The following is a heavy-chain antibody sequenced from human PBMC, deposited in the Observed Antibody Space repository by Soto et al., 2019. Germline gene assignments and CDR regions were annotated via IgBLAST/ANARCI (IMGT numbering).Heavy chain of an antibody. D-gene: IGHD3-10*01. Sequence: GESLKISCNGSGHEFNSYWISWVRQVPGEGLKWMGRIDPTDSYTDYNPSFQGHVTISTDKSIATVYLQWSNLEASDSGIYYCARPLYGAARTFDYWGQGTLVTVSS. J-gene: IGHJ4*02. CDR2: IDPTDSYT. CDR3: ARPLYGAARTFDY. V-gene: IGHV5-10-1*01. CDR1: GHEFNSYW.